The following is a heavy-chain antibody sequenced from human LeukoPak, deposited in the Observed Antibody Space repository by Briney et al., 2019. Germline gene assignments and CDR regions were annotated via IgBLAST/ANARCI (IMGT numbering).Heavy chain of an antibody. Sequence: GGSLRLSCAASGFTFSTFAMNWVRRAPGEGLEWVSSINARDSTYYADSVKGRFTISRDNFKNTLYLQMNSLRAEDTAVYFCAKSGSSYYSYYYMDVWGKATTVTVSS. CDR3: AKSGSSYYSYYYMDV. D-gene: IGHD2-15*01. V-gene: IGHV3-23*01. CDR1: GFTFSTFA. CDR2: INARDST. J-gene: IGHJ6*03.